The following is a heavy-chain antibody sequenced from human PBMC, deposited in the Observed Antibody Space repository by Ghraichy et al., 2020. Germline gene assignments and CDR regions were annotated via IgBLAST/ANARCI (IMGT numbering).Heavy chain of an antibody. J-gene: IGHJ4*02. V-gene: IGHV4-39*01. CDR1: GGSISSSSYF. Sequence: SQTLSLTCTVSGGSISSSSYFWGWIRQSPGKGLEWIGSIYYSGSTYYSPSLKSRVTISVDTSKNQFSLKLTSVTAADAAGYYCARQGNTALEGAFDYWGQGTLVTVSS. CDR3: ARQGNTALEGAFDY. D-gene: IGHD5-18*01. CDR2: IYYSGST.